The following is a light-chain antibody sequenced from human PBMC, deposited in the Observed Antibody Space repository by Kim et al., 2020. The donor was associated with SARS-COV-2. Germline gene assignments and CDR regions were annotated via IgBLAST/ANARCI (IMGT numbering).Light chain of an antibody. V-gene: IGLV3-1*01. Sequence: SPGQTASITGSGDKLGDKCARWYQQKTGQSPVLVIYKDSKRPSGIPERFSGSNSGNTATLTISGTQAMDEADYYCQAWDSSTFYVFGTGTKVTVL. CDR3: QAWDSSTFYV. CDR2: KDS. J-gene: IGLJ1*01. CDR1: KLGDKC.